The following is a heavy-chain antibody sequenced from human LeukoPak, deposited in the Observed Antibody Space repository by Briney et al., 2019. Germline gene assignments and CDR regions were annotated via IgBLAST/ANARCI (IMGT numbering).Heavy chain of an antibody. J-gene: IGHJ3*01. CDR3: AIMGSAYGNAFDV. CDR2: HYYGGST. D-gene: IGHD1-1*01. V-gene: IGHV4-59*02. Sequence: SETLSLTCAVSGGSVNSHFCSWVRHSPGKELEWIGYHYYGGSTLHNPSLSSRVTISVDTSKNHFSLRLNSVTAADTGVYYCAIMGSAYGNAFDVWGQGTMVTVSP. CDR1: GGSVNSHF.